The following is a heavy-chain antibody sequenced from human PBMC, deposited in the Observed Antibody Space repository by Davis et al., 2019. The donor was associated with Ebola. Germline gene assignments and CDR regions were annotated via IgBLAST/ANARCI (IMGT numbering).Heavy chain of an antibody. V-gene: IGHV3-7*01. CDR2: IKQDGSEK. CDR3: AKDKLRFERYYGMDV. D-gene: IGHD1-7*01. J-gene: IGHJ6*02. CDR1: GFTFSSYS. Sequence: GGSLRLSCAASGFTFSSYSMNWVRQAPGKGLEWVANIKQDGSEKYYVDSVKGRFTISRDNSKNTLYLQMNSLRAEDTAVYYCAKDKLRFERYYGMDVWGQGTTVTVSS.